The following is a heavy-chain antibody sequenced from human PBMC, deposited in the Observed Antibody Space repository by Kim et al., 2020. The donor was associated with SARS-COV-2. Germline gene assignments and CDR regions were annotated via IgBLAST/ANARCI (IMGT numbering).Heavy chain of an antibody. CDR2: ISSSSSYI. Sequence: GGSLRLSCAASGFTFSSYSMNWVRQAPGKGLEWVSSISSSSSYIYYADSVKGRFTISRDNAKNSLYLQMNSLRAEDTAVYYCAKGDIVPAVMGYYYYGMDVWGQGTTVTVSS. J-gene: IGHJ6*02. CDR3: AKGDIVPAVMGYYYYGMDV. CDR1: GFTFSSYS. V-gene: IGHV3-21*01. D-gene: IGHD2-2*01.